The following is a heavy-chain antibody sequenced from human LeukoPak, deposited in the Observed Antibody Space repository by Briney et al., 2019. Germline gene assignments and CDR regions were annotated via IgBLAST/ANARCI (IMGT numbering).Heavy chain of an antibody. V-gene: IGHV1-2*02. J-gene: IGHJ5*02. D-gene: IGHD1-26*01. CDR2: INPNSGGT. CDR3: ARDFGREGKRSVGVTYYNWFDP. Sequence: GASVKVSCKASGYTFTGYYMHWVRQAPGQGLEWMGWINPNSGGTNYAQKFQGRVTITADKSTSTAYMELSSLRSEDTAVYYCARDFGREGKRSVGVTYYNWFDPWGQGTLVTVSS. CDR1: GYTFTGYY.